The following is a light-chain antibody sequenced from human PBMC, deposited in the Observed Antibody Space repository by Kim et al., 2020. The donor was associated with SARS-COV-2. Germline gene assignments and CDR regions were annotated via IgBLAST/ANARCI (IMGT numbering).Light chain of an antibody. V-gene: IGKV3-20*01. CDR1: QSVNRGH. CDR2: AAS. CDR3: QQYDYEYGNSRYI. Sequence: RATRACQASQSVNRGHLVWYQQKPGRAPRLLMYAASSRATGIPDKFSGSGSGTDFTLTISRLEPEDSAVYYCQQYDYEYGNSRYIFGQGTKLEIK. J-gene: IGKJ2*01.